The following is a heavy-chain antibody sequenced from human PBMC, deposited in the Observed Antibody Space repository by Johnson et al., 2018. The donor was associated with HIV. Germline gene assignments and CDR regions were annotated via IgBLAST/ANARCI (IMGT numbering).Heavy chain of an antibody. CDR3: ARDRGGTGGAFDS. CDR1: GFTFSSYA. Sequence: QMQLVESGGGVVQPGRSLRLSCAASGFTFSSYAMHWVRQAPGKGLEWVAVISYDGSNKYYADSVKGRFTISRDNSKNTLYLQMNSLRAEDTAVYYCARDRGGTGGAFDSWGQGTMVTVSS. V-gene: IGHV3-30-3*01. D-gene: IGHD1-1*01. J-gene: IGHJ3*02. CDR2: ISYDGSNK.